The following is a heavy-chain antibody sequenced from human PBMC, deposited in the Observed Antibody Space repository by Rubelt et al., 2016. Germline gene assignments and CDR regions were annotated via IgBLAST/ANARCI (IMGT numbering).Heavy chain of an antibody. Sequence: EVQLVESGGGLVKPGGSLRLSCAASGFTFSSYAMSWVRQAPGKGLAWVAAISGSGGSTYYADSVKVRFTVSRENSKTTLDLQMNSLRAEDTAVYYGAKSYGQTDYWGQGTLGTVSS. CDR2: ISGSGGST. CDR3: AKSYGQTDY. V-gene: IGHV3-23*04. J-gene: IGHJ4*02. CDR1: GFTFSSYA. D-gene: IGHD4-17*01.